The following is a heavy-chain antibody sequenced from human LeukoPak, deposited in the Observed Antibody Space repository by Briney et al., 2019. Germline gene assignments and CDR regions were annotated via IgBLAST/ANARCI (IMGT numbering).Heavy chain of an antibody. V-gene: IGHV3-23*01. Sequence: PGGSLRLSCGASGFSFSNYAMTWVRQAPGKGLEWVSGISDSGSTAFYADSVKGRFTSSRDNPKNTLYLQINSLRAEDTAVYYCAKDMQTWPRFPDYWGQGTLVTVSS. CDR2: ISDSGSTA. CDR1: GFSFSNYA. CDR3: AKDMQTWPRFPDY. J-gene: IGHJ4*02. D-gene: IGHD5-12*01.